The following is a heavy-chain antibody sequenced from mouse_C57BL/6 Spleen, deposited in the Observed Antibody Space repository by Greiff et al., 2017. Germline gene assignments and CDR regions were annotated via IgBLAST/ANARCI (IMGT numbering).Heavy chain of an antibody. CDR3: ARGAAHVHYAMDY. J-gene: IGHJ4*01. CDR1: GYTFTSYW. Sequence: VQLQQPGAELVKPGASVKMSCKASGYTFTSYWITWVKQRPGQGLEWIGDIYPGSGSTNYNEKFKSKATLTVDTSSSTAYMQLSSLTSEDSAVYYCARGAAHVHYAMDYWGQGTSVTVSS. D-gene: IGHD3-2*02. V-gene: IGHV1-55*01. CDR2: IYPGSGST.